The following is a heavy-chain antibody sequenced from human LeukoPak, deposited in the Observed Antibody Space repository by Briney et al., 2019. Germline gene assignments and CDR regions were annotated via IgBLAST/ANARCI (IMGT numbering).Heavy chain of an antibody. CDR2: INHSGST. J-gene: IGHJ5*02. CDR1: GGSFSGYY. CDR3: ARGDRYYDILTVYYPNWFDP. D-gene: IGHD3-9*01. Sequence: PSETLSLTCAVYGGSFSGYYWSWIRQPPGKGLEWIGEINHSGSTNYNPSLKSRVTISVDTSKNQFSLKLSSVTAADTAVYYCARGDRYYDILTVYYPNWFDPWGQGTLVTVSS. V-gene: IGHV4-34*01.